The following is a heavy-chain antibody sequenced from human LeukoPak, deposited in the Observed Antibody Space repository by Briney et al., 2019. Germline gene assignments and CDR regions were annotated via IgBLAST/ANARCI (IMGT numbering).Heavy chain of an antibody. CDR2: INHSGST. V-gene: IGHV4-34*01. D-gene: IGHD1-20*01. CDR3: ASQYNWNRIDY. Sequence: SETLSLTCAVYGGSFSGYYWSWIRQPPGKGLEWIGEINHSGSTNYNPSLKSQVTISVDTSKNQFSLKLSSVTAADTAVYYCASQYNWNRIDYWGQGTLVTVSS. J-gene: IGHJ4*02. CDR1: GGSFSGYY.